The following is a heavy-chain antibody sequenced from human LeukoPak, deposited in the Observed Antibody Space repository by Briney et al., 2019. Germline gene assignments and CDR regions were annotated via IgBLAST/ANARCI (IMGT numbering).Heavy chain of an antibody. CDR2: IIPIFGTA. J-gene: IGHJ3*02. CDR3: ARGARYYCSSTLRCFPRDAFDI. V-gene: IGHV1-69*06. D-gene: IGHD2-2*01. Sequence: GASVKVSCKASVGTFSSYAISWVRQAPGQGLEWMGGIIPIFGTANYAQKFQGRVTITADRSTSTAYMELSSLRSEDTAVYYCARGARYYCSSTLRCFPRDAFDIWGQGTMVTVSS. CDR1: VGTFSSYA.